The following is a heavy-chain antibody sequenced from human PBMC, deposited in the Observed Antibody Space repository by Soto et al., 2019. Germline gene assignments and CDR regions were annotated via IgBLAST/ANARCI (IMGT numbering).Heavy chain of an antibody. J-gene: IGHJ5*02. V-gene: IGHV3-23*01. CDR1: GFTFSSYA. CDR2: ISGSGGST. Sequence: GGSLRLSCAASGFTFSSYAMSWVRQAPGKGLEWVSAISGSGGSTYYADSVKGRFTISRDNSKNTLCLQMNSLRAEDTAVYYCAKEAADYYDSSGYYTDPHNWFDPWGQGTLVTVSS. D-gene: IGHD3-22*01. CDR3: AKEAADYYDSSGYYTDPHNWFDP.